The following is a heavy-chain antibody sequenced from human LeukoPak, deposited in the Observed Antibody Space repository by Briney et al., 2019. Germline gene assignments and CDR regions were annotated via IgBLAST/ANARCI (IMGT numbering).Heavy chain of an antibody. J-gene: IGHJ4*02. CDR1: GFTFSSYA. CDR3: AKVISYYDSSGYDY. Sequence: PGGSLRLSCAASGFTFSSYAMSWVRQAPGKGLEWVSAISGSGGSTYYADSVKGRFTISRDNSKNTLYLQMNSLRAEDTAVYYCAKVISYYDSSGYDYWGQGTLVTVSS. V-gene: IGHV3-23*01. CDR2: ISGSGGST. D-gene: IGHD3-22*01.